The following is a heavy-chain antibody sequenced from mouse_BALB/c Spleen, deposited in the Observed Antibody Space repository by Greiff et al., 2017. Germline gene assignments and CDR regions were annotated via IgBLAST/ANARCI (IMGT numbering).Heavy chain of an antibody. CDR3: ARHPYYYGSSYPYAMDY. D-gene: IGHD1-1*01. J-gene: IGHJ4*01. Sequence: EVKLVESGGGLVKPGGSLKLSCAASGFAFSSYDMSWVRQTPEKRLEWVAYISSGGGSTYYPDTVKGRFTISRDNAKNTLYLQMSSLKSEDTAMYYCARHPYYYGSSYPYAMDYWGQGTSVTVSS. CDR1: GFAFSSYD. CDR2: ISSGGGST. V-gene: IGHV5-12-1*01.